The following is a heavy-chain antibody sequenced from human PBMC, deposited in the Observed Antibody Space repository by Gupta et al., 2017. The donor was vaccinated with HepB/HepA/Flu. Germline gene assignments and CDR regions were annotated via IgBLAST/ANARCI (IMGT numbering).Heavy chain of an antibody. CDR1: GFSVNTRGVA. Sequence: QITLKESGPTLVRPTQTLTLTCTLSGFSVNTRGVAVTWVRQPPGKALEWLGLIYWDDEKRYSPSLNNRLTITMDISKNQVLLIMTNMDPLDTCTYDGARGVGVDVCGQGTTVTVS. V-gene: IGHV2-5*02. CDR2: IYWDDEK. J-gene: IGHJ6*02. CDR3: ARGVGVDV. D-gene: IGHD2-8*01.